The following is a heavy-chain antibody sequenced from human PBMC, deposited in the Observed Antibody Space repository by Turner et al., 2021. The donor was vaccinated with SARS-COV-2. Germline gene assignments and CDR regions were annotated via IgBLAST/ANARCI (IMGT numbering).Heavy chain of an antibody. CDR2: IYYSGST. CDR3: ARLLNPGSYYYYYYGTDV. D-gene: IGHD3-10*01. V-gene: IGHV4-39*01. J-gene: IGHJ6*02. Sequence: QLQLQESGPGLVKPSETLSLTCTVSGGSISSSNYYWGWIRQPPGKGLEWIGSIYYSGSTYYNPSLKSRVTISVDTSKNQFSLKLSSVTAADTAVYYCARLLNPGSYYYYYYGTDVWGQGTTVTVSS. CDR1: GGSISSSNYY.